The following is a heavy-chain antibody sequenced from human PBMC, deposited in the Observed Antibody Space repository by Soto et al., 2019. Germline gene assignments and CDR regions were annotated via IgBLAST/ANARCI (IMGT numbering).Heavy chain of an antibody. CDR2: ISYDGSNK. CDR3: EKVIDSLDHDYGDYGHFDY. CDR1: GFTFSSYG. V-gene: IGHV3-30*18. D-gene: IGHD4-17*01. J-gene: IGHJ4*02. Sequence: QVQLVESGGGVVQPGRSLRLSCAASGFTFSSYGMHWVRQAPGKGLEWGAVISYDGSNKYYADSVKGRFTISRDNSKKEMYLEMNSLRAEDPAVYYCEKVIDSLDHDYGDYGHFDYWGQGTLVTVSS.